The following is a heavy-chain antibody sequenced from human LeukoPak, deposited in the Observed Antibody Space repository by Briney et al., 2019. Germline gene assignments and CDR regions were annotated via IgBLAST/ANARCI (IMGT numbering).Heavy chain of an antibody. D-gene: IGHD3-16*01. V-gene: IGHV1-24*01. CDR3: ATGVWGSYLATYAFDI. J-gene: IGHJ3*02. Sequence: ASVKVSCKVSGYTLTELSMHWVRQAPGKGLEWMGGFDPKDGETIYAQKFQGRVTMTEDTSTDTAYMELSSLRSEDTAVYYCATGVWGSYLATYAFDIWGQGTMVTVSS. CDR1: GYTLTELS. CDR2: FDPKDGET.